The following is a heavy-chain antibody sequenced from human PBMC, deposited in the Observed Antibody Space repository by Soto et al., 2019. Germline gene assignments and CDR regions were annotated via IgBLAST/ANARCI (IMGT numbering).Heavy chain of an antibody. CDR1: GYTLSHYG. V-gene: IGHV1-18*04. J-gene: IGHJ4*02. CDR3: ARMAYGANFCDI. CDR2: LSGHNGNT. Sequence: VPLVQSGAEVKKPGASVKVSCKASGYTLSHYGFTWVRQAPGQGLEWMGWLSGHNGNTNYAQKFQGRVTMTTDTSTSTSYMELRSLRSDDTAVYYCARMAYGANFCDILGQGTRVTVSS. D-gene: IGHD4-17*01.